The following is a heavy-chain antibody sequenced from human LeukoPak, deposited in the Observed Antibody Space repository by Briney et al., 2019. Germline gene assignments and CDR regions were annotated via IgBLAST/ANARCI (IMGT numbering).Heavy chain of an antibody. D-gene: IGHD2-8*02. CDR3: AKPRTTGLGWAQFDY. V-gene: IGHV3-23*01. Sequence: GGSLRLSCAASGFTFSSFAMTWVRQAPGKGLEWVSGFDGNGPNTYYADFVKGRWTISRDYSRNTLYLEMNSLRPEDTAIYYCAKPRTTGLGWAQFDYWGQGTLVTVSS. J-gene: IGHJ4*02. CDR1: GFTFSSFA. CDR2: FDGNGPNT.